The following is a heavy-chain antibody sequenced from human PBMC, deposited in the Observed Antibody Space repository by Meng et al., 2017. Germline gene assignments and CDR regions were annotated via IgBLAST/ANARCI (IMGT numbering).Heavy chain of an antibody. D-gene: IGHD3-3*01. Sequence: QVQFGQSGAEVKEPLGASVKISCKASGYTFNNYAMHWVRQAPGQRLEWMGWINAGNGDTKFSQKFQGRVSISRDTSASTAYMELRSLRFEDTAVYYCATTLNYDFWSGFYYWGQGTLVTVSS. J-gene: IGHJ4*02. CDR3: ATTLNYDFWSGFYY. CDR2: INAGNGDT. CDR1: GYTFNNYA. V-gene: IGHV1-3*01.